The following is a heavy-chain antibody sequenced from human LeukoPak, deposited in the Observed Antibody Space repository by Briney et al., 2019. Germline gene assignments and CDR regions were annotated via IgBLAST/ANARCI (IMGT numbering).Heavy chain of an antibody. D-gene: IGHD3-10*01. CDR2: IYYSGST. J-gene: IGHJ5*02. CDR3: ARMSSMVRGVIRNWFDP. Sequence: PSETLSLTCTVSGGSISSYYWSWIRQPPGKGLEWIGYIYYSGSTYYNPSLKSRVTISVDTSKNQFSLKLSSVTAADTAVYYCARMSSMVRGVIRNWFDPWGQGTLVTVSS. V-gene: IGHV4-59*08. CDR1: GGSISSYY.